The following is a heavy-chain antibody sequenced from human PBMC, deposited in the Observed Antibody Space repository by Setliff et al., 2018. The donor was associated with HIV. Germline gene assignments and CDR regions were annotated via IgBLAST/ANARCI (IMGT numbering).Heavy chain of an antibody. CDR1: GYIFTNYA. D-gene: IGHD3-16*01. V-gene: IGHV7-4-1*02. Sequence: GASVKVSCKASGYIFTNYAMNWVRQAPGQGPEWMGWINTNTGNPTYAQGFTGRFVFSLDTSVSTAYLQISSLKAEDTAVYYCARGLGVRHGPHCYMDVRGKGTTVTVSS. J-gene: IGHJ6*03. CDR2: INTNTGNP. CDR3: ARGLGVRHGPHCYMDV.